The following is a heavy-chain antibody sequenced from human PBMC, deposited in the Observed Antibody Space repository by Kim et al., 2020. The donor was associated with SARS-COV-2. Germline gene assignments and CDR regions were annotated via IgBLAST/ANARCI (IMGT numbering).Heavy chain of an antibody. CDR3: ARVYGSGRDIDY. V-gene: IGHV4-34*01. Sequence: NYTPSLKRRVTISVDTSKNHVSLKLSSVTAADTAVYYCARVYGSGRDIDYWGQGTLVTVSS. J-gene: IGHJ4*02. D-gene: IGHD3-10*01.